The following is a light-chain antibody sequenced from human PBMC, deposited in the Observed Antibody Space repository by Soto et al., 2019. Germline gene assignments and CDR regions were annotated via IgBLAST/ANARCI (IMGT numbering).Light chain of an antibody. CDR1: SSDVGSYNL. CDR3: CSYAGSNTYV. Sequence: LTQPASVSGSPGQSITISCTGTSSDVGSYNLVSWYQQHPGKAPKLIIYEDNKRPSGVSNRFSGSKSGNTASLTISGLQAEDEADYYCCSYAGSNTYVFGTGTKVTVL. V-gene: IGLV2-23*01. J-gene: IGLJ1*01. CDR2: EDN.